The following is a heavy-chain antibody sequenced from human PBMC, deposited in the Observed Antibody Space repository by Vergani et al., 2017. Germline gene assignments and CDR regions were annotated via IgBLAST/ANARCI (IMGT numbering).Heavy chain of an antibody. J-gene: IGHJ6*02. CDR1: GYTFTGYY. Sequence: QVQLVQSGAEVKKPGASVKVSCKASGYTFTGYYMHWVRQAPGQGLEWMGWINPNSGGTNYAQKFQGRVTMTRDTSISTAYMELSRLRSDDTAVYYCARDPGRDIFTGYYRLSHYYYGMDVWGQGTTVTVSS. CDR3: ARDPGRDIFTGYYRLSHYYYGMDV. D-gene: IGHD3-9*01. CDR2: INPNSGGT. V-gene: IGHV1-2*02.